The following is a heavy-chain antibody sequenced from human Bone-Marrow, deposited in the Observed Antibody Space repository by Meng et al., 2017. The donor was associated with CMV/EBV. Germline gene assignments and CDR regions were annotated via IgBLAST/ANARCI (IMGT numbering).Heavy chain of an antibody. Sequence: GESLKISCAASGFTFSDYHMSWIRQAPGKGLEWVSYISSSGSTIYYADSVKGRFTISRDNAKNSLYLQMNSLRAEDTAVYYCARDYTDYDILTGYYISWFDPWGQGTLVTVSS. D-gene: IGHD3-9*01. CDR1: GFTFSDYH. CDR3: ARDYTDYDILTGYYISWFDP. J-gene: IGHJ5*02. CDR2: ISSSGSTI. V-gene: IGHV3-11*01.